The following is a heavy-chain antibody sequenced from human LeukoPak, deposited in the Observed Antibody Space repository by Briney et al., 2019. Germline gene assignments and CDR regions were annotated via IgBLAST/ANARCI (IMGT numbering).Heavy chain of an antibody. D-gene: IGHD5-24*01. J-gene: IGHJ4*02. CDR1: GGFISSGGYS. Sequence: SETLSLTCTVSGGFISSGGYSWSWIRQSAGKGLEWIGYISYSGSTYYNPSLKSRVTMSLDTSKNQFSLKLSSVTAADTAVYYCAKMSTAEVCFDYWGQGTLVTVSS. CDR3: AKMSTAEVCFDY. V-gene: IGHV4-30-4*07. CDR2: ISYSGST.